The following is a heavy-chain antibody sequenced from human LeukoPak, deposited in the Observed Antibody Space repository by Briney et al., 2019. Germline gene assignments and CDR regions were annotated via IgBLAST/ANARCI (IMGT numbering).Heavy chain of an antibody. J-gene: IGHJ4*02. CDR2: ISGSGGST. D-gene: IGHD3-9*01. V-gene: IGHV3-23*01. Sequence: GGSLRLSCAACGFTFSSYAMSWVRQAPGKGLEWVSAISGSGGSTYYADSVKGRFTISRDNSKNTLYLQMNSLRAEDTAVYYCAKEASADYDILTGYYVGALDYWGQGTLVTVSS. CDR3: AKEASADYDILTGYYVGALDY. CDR1: GFTFSSYA.